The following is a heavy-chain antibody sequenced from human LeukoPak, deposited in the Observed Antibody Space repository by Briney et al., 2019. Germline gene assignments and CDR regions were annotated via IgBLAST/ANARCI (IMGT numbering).Heavy chain of an antibody. CDR1: GGPFSGYY. CDR2: INHSGST. V-gene: IGHV4-34*01. CDR3: ARVLMGPDYYDSSGYYYGDAFDI. Sequence: SETLSLTCAVYGGPFSGYYWSWIRQPPEKGLEWIGEINHSGSTNYNPSLKSRVTISVDTSKNQFSLKLSSVTAADTAVYYCARVLMGPDYYDSSGYYYGDAFDIWGQGTMVTVSS. D-gene: IGHD3-22*01. J-gene: IGHJ3*02.